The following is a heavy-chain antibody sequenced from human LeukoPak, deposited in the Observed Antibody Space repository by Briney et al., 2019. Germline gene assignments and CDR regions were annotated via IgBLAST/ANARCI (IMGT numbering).Heavy chain of an antibody. CDR2: INHSGST. CDR3: ARRSSSSLDY. V-gene: IGHV4-34*01. Sequence: SETLSLTCAVYGGSFSGYYWSWIRQPPGKGLEWIGEINHSGSTNYNPSLKSRVTISVDTSRGQFSLKLSSVTAADTAVYYCARRSSSSLDYWGHGTLVTVSS. D-gene: IGHD6-6*01. J-gene: IGHJ4*01. CDR1: GGSFSGYY.